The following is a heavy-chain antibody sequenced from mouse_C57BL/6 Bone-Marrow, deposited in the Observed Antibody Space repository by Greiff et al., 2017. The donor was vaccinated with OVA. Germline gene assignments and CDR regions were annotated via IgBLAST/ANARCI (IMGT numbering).Heavy chain of an antibody. V-gene: IGHV1-82*01. Sequence: QVQLQQPGAELVRPGSSVKLSCKASGYTFTSYWMNWVKQRPGKGLEWIGRIYPGDGDTNYNGKFKGKATLTADKSSSTAYMQLSSLTSEDSAVYFCARGGARGYWGQGTTLTVSS. J-gene: IGHJ2*01. CDR1: GYTFTSYW. CDR2: IYPGDGDT. CDR3: ARGGARGY.